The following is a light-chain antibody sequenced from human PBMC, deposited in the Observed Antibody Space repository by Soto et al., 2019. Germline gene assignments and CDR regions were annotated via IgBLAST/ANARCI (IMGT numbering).Light chain of an antibody. Sequence: IVLTQSPATLSLSPGERATLSCRANQSVSYLVWYQQKPGQAPRLLLYDASNRATDIPARFSGSGSGTDLTLTISILEPEDFEIYYCQHRHNWPPTYTFGQGTKLEIK. J-gene: IGKJ2*01. CDR1: QSVSY. CDR3: QHRHNWPPTYT. V-gene: IGKV3-11*01. CDR2: DAS.